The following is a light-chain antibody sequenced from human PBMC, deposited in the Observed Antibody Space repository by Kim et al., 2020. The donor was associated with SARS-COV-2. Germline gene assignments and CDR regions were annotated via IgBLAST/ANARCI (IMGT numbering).Light chain of an antibody. V-gene: IGLV3-1*01. CDR1: KLGDKY. Sequence: VSPGQTASITCSGDKLGDKYACWYQQKQGQSPVLVIYQDSKRPSGIPERFSGSNSGNTATLTISGTQAMDEADYYCQAWDSSIVVFGGGTKLTVL. J-gene: IGLJ2*01. CDR3: QAWDSSIVV. CDR2: QDS.